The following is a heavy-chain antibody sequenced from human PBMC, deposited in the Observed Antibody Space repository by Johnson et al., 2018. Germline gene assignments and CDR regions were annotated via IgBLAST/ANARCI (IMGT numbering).Heavy chain of an antibody. CDR1: GFTFSSYG. Sequence: QVQLVESGGGVVQPGRSLRLSCAASGFTFSSYGMHWVRQAPGKGLEWVAVIWYAGSNKYDADSLKGRFTISRDNSKNTLYLQMNSLRAEDTAVYYCARAPTQSAEYFQHWGQGTLVTVSS. V-gene: IGHV3-33*01. CDR2: IWYAGSNK. D-gene: IGHD2-15*01. J-gene: IGHJ1*01. CDR3: ARAPTQSAEYFQH.